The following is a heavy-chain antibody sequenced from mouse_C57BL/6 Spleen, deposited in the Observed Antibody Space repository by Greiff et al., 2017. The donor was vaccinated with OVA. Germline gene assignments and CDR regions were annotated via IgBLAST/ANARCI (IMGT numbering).Heavy chain of an antibody. CDR2: IHPNSGST. D-gene: IGHD4-1*02. CDR1: GYTFTSYW. Sequence: QVQLKQPGAELVKPGASVKLSCKASGYTFTSYWMHWVKQRPGQGLEWIGMIHPNSGSTNYNEKFKSKATLTVDKSSSTAYMQLSSLTSEDSAVYYCARCPQLGRSYFDYWGQGTTLTVSS. J-gene: IGHJ2*01. CDR3: ARCPQLGRSYFDY. V-gene: IGHV1-64*01.